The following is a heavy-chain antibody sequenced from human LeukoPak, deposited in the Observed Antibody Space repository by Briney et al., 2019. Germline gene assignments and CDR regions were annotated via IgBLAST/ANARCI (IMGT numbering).Heavy chain of an antibody. CDR1: GGSISSYYW. CDR3: ARMMGALDY. J-gene: IGHJ4*02. V-gene: IGHV2-26*01. D-gene: IGHD3-16*01. Sequence: ETLSLTCTVSGGSISSYYWSWIRQPPGKGLEWLAHIFSNDEKSYSTSLKSRLTISKDTSKGQVVLTMTNMDPVDTATYYCARMMGALDYWGQGTLVTVSS. CDR2: IFSNDEK.